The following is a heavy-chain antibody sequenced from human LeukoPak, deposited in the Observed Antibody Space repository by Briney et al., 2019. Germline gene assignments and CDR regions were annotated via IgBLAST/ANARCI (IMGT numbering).Heavy chain of an antibody. V-gene: IGHV3-30*04. J-gene: IGHJ4*02. Sequence: GRSLRLSCAASGFTFSTYAMHWVRQAPGTGLEWVAVISYDGNKKYYADSVKGRFTISRDNSKNTLYLQMISLRAEDTAVYYCARDQGGDGGFDYWGQGIQVTVSS. CDR1: GFTFSTYA. CDR2: ISYDGNKK. D-gene: IGHD2-21*01. CDR3: ARDQGGDGGFDY.